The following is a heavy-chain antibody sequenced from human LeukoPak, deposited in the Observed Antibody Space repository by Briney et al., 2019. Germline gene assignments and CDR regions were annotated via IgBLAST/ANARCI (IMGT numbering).Heavy chain of an antibody. CDR1: GYTFTSYA. J-gene: IGHJ4*02. CDR2: INAGNGNT. Sequence: ASVKVSCTASGYTFTSYAMHWVRQAPGQRLEWMGWINAGNGNTKYSQKFQGRVTITRDTSASTAYMELSSLRSEDTAVYYCARWSGYDPPGYDYWGQGTLVTVSS. CDR3: ARWSGYDPPGYDY. V-gene: IGHV1-3*01. D-gene: IGHD5-12*01.